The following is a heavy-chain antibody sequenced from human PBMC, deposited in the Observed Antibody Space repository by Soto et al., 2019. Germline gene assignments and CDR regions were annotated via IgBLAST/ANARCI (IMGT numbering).Heavy chain of an antibody. CDR3: ARDLLLLDYRDAFDI. CDR2: ISSSSSTI. CDR1: GFTFSSYS. Sequence: GGSLRLSCAASGFTFSSYSMNWVRQAPGKGLEWVSYISSSSSTIYYADSVKGRFTISRDNAKNSLYLQMNSLRDEDTAVYYCARDLLLLDYRDAFDIWGQGTMVTVSS. V-gene: IGHV3-48*02. J-gene: IGHJ3*02. D-gene: IGHD3-16*02.